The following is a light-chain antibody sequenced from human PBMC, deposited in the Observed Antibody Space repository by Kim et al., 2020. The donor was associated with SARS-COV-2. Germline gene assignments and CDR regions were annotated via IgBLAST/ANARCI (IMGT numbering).Light chain of an antibody. V-gene: IGKV1-39*01. CDR2: GAS. CDR1: QSISTY. J-gene: IGKJ2*01. CDR3: QQSYST. Sequence: DIQMTQPPSSLSVSVGDRVTITCRASQSISTYLNWYQQKPGKAPKLLIYGASNLPSGVPSRFSGSGSETDFTLTISTLQPENFGTYYCQQSYSTFGQGTKLEI.